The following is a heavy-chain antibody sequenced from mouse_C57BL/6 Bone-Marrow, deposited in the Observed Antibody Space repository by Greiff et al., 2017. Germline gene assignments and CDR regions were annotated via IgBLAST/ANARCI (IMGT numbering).Heavy chain of an antibody. CDR3: SWACDGGGCAY. J-gene: IGHJ3*01. D-gene: IGHD2-3*01. V-gene: IGHV1-81*01. CDR2: IYPRSGNT. CDR1: GYTFTSYG. Sequence: VQLQQSGAELVRPGASVKLSCKASGYTFTSYGISWVKQRTGQGLEWIGEIYPRSGNTYYNEKFKGKATLTADKSSSTAYLELRSLTSEDSAVDVCSWACDGGGCAYWGRGKLVTVTA.